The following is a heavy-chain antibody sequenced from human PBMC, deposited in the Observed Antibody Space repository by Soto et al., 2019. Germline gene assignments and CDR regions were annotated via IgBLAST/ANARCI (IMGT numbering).Heavy chain of an antibody. D-gene: IGHD6-19*01. CDR2: ISYDGSNK. J-gene: IGHJ4*02. CDR3: AKFGLYSSGWYDY. V-gene: IGHV3-30*18. CDR1: GFTFSSYG. Sequence: GGSLRLSCAASGFTFSSYGMHWVRQAPGKGLEWVAVISYDGSNKYYADSVKGRFTISRDNSKNTLYLQMNSLRAEDTAVYYCAKFGLYSSGWYDYWGQGTLVTVSS.